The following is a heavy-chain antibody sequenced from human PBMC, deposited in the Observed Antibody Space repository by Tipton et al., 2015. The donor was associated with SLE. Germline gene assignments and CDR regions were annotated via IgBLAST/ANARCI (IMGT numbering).Heavy chain of an antibody. CDR1: GGSLSDYY. J-gene: IGHJ1*01. Sequence: TLSLTCAVYGGSLSDYYWSWVRQPPGKGLEWIAEINHSGSTNYNPSLKSRVTISVDTSKNQFSLKLSSVTAADTAVYYCARSLYKQLTFEFFHHWGQGTLVTVSS. D-gene: IGHD6-13*01. CDR3: ARSLYKQLTFEFFHH. V-gene: IGHV4-34*01. CDR2: INHSGST.